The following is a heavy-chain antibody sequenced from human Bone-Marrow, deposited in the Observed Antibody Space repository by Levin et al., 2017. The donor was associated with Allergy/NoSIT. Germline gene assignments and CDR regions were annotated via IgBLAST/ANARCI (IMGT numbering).Heavy chain of an antibody. CDR2: ISSSSSTI. CDR1: GFTFSSYS. V-gene: IGHV3-48*01. D-gene: IGHD3-10*01. J-gene: IGHJ6*02. Sequence: HSGGSLRLSCAASGFTFSSYSMNWVRQAPGKGLEWVSYISSSSSTIYYADSVKGRFTISRDNAKNSLYLQMNSLRAEDTAVYYCARDPSYYYGSNYYYYGMDVWGQGTTVTVSS. CDR3: ARDPSYYYGSNYYYYGMDV.